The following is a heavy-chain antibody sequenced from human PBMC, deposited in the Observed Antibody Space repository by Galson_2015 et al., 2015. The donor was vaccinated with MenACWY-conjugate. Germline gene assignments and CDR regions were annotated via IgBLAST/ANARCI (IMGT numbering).Heavy chain of an antibody. CDR3: AGGAAVAGIDY. CDR2: IYSGGST. Sequence: LRLSCAASGFTFSSYALSWVRQAPGKGLEWVSVIYSGGSTYYADSVKGRFTISRDNSKNTLYLQMNSLRAEDTAVYYCAGGAAVAGIDYWGQGTLVTVSS. D-gene: IGHD6-19*01. J-gene: IGHJ4*02. CDR1: GFTFSSYA. V-gene: IGHV3-66*01.